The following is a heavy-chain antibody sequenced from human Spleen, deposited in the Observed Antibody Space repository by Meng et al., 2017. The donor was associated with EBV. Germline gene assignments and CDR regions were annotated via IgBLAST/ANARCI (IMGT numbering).Heavy chain of an antibody. V-gene: IGHV1-2*06. CDR2: INPKSGGT. CDR1: GYSFIDYY. Sequence: QVQVGQSGAEVKKPGTSVKVSGKAHGYSFIDYYMHWVRQAPGQGLEWMGRINPKSGGTNYAQKFQGRVTMTRDTSISTAYMDVSRLRSDDTAVYFCARDLSGHYDSSGYLGYWGQGTLVTVSS. J-gene: IGHJ4*02. D-gene: IGHD3-22*01. CDR3: ARDLSGHYDSSGYLGY.